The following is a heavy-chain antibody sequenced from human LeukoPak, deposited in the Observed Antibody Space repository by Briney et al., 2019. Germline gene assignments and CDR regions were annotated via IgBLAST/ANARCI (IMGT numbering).Heavy chain of an antibody. V-gene: IGHV1-18*01. CDR2: ISAYNGNT. J-gene: IGHJ4*02. D-gene: IGHD3-16*01. CDR1: GYTFTSYG. CDR3: ARDPPAGMVVMFGGDY. Sequence: ASVKVSCKASGYTFTSYGISWVRQAPGQGRAWMGWISAYNGNTNYAQKLQGRVTITTDTSTSTAYMELRSLRSDDTAVYYCARDPPAGMVVMFGGDYWGQGTLVTVSS.